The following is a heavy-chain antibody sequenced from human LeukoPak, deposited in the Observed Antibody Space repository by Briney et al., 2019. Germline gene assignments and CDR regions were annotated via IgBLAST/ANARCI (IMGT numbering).Heavy chain of an antibody. J-gene: IGHJ5*02. V-gene: IGHV4-34*01. D-gene: IGHD3-22*01. CDR1: GGSFSGYY. CDR3: AGRITMIVAPMA. Sequence: PSETLSLTCAVYGGSFSGYYWSWIRQPPGKGLEWIGEINHSGSTNYNPSLKSRVTISVDTSKNQFSLKLTSVTAADTAVYYCAGRITMIVAPMAWGKGTLVTVSS. CDR2: INHSGST.